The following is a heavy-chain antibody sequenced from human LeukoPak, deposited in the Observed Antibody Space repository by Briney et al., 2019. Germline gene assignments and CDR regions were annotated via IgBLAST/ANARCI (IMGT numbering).Heavy chain of an antibody. Sequence: SETLSLTCTVSGGSISSSSYYWGWIRQFPGKGLEWIGSIYYSGSTYYNPSLKSRVTISVDTSKNQFSLKLSSVTAADTAVYYCTRENCSGGSRYSPFDYWGQGTLVTVSS. CDR3: TRENCSGGSRYSPFDY. CDR1: GGSISSSSYY. J-gene: IGHJ4*02. D-gene: IGHD2-15*01. V-gene: IGHV4-39*07. CDR2: IYYSGST.